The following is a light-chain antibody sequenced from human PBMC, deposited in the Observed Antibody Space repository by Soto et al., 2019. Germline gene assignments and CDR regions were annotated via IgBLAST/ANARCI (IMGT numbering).Light chain of an antibody. CDR3: QSFDSNLGVVV. CDR2: GNN. J-gene: IGLJ2*01. CDR1: SSKIGAGYD. Sequence: QSVLTQPPSVSGAPRQRVTISCTGSSSKIGAGYDVHWYQQLPGTAPKLLIFGNNNRPSGVPDRFSGSKSGTSASLAITGLQAEVEGDYYCQSFDSNLGVVVIGGGTKLTVL. V-gene: IGLV1-40*01.